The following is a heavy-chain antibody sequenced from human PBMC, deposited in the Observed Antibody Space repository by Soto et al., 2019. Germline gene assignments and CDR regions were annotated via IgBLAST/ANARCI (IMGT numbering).Heavy chain of an antibody. CDR2: IYYSGST. D-gene: IGHD6-13*01. CDR1: GGSISSGGYY. V-gene: IGHV4-31*03. CDR3: ARVDSSSWYSASGYFDY. J-gene: IGHJ4*02. Sequence: QVQLQESGPGLVKPSQTLSLTCPVSGGSISSGGYYWSWIRQHPGKGLEWIGYIYYSGSTYYNPSLKSRVTISVDTSKNQFSLKLSSVTAADTAVYYCARVDSSSWYSASGYFDYWGQGTLVTVSS.